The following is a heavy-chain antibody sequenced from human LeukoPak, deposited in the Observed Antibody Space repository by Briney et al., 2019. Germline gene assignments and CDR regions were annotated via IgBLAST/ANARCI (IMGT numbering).Heavy chain of an antibody. Sequence: PGRSLRLSCAASGFTFSTFAMSWVRQAPGKGLERVSVMSGSGGSGTYYADSVKGRFTISRDNSKNTLHLQMNSLRAEDTAIYYCAKQAYDSPRTDFDYWGQGTLVTVSS. D-gene: IGHD3-22*01. J-gene: IGHJ4*02. CDR2: MSGSGGSGT. CDR1: GFTFSTFA. V-gene: IGHV3-23*01. CDR3: AKQAYDSPRTDFDY.